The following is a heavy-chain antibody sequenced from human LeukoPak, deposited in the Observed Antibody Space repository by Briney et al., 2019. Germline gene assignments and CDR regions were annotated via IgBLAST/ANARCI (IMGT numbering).Heavy chain of an antibody. CDR2: INWNGDTT. CDR3: ARQTRGYVYYFDY. CDR1: GFPFQDSG. D-gene: IGHD2-2*01. J-gene: IGHJ4*02. V-gene: IGHV3-20*04. Sequence: GGSLRLSCAASGFPFQDSGLSWVRQAPGKGLEWISGINWNGDTTVYADSVKGRFTISRDNAKNSLYLQMNSLRAGDTAFYYCARQTRGYVYYFDYWGQGTLVTVSS.